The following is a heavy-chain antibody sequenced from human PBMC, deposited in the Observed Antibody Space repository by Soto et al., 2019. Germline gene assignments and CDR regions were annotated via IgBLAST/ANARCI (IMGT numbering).Heavy chain of an antibody. J-gene: IGHJ4*02. CDR1: GFTFSSYG. V-gene: IGHV3-33*01. CDR3: ARDIDWYSNSSGFDN. CDR2: IWYDGSNK. D-gene: IGHD1-26*01. Sequence: GGSLRLSCAASGFTFSSYGMHWVRQAPGKGLEWVAVIWYDGSNKHYAYPVKGRFTISRDNSKNTLSLQMNSLRAEGTAIYYCARDIDWYSNSSGFDNWGQGTLVTVSS.